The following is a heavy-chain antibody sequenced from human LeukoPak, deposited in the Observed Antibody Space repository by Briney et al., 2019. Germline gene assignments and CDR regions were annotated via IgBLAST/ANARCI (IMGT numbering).Heavy chain of an antibody. Sequence: SETLSLTCTVSGYSISNGYYWGWIRQPPGKGLEWIGSIYHSGSTYYNPSLKSRVTISVDTSKNQFSLKLSSVTAADTAVYYCARESRQYYYGSGSFDYWGQGTLVTVSS. CDR3: ARESRQYYYGSGSFDY. CDR1: GYSISNGYY. D-gene: IGHD3-10*01. J-gene: IGHJ4*02. V-gene: IGHV4-38-2*02. CDR2: IYHSGST.